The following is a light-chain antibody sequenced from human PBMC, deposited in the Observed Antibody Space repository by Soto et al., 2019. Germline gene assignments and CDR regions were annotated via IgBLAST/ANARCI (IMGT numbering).Light chain of an antibody. Sequence: EIVLTQSPATLSLSPGERATLSCRASQSLISYLSWYQHKPCHAPILLIYYASNSSTVITPSFIGSWSFTDFTLIISSLEQEDFAVYYCQQRSNWPPWTFGQGTKVDIK. CDR3: QQRSNWPPWT. CDR2: YAS. V-gene: IGKV3-11*01. J-gene: IGKJ1*01. CDR1: QSLISY.